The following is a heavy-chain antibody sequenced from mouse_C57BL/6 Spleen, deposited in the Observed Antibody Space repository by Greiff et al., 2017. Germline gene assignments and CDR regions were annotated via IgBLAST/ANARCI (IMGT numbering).Heavy chain of an antibody. CDR1: GYTFTDYN. J-gene: IGHJ1*03. V-gene: IGHV1-18*01. D-gene: IGHD1-1*01. Sequence: VQLQQSGPELVKPGASVKIPCKASGYTFTDYNMDWVKQSHGKSLEWIGDINPNNGGTIYNQKFKGKATLTVDQSSSTAYMELRSLTSEDTAVYYCARGTTVVATDFDVWGTGTTVTVSS. CDR2: INPNNGGT. CDR3: ARGTTVVATDFDV.